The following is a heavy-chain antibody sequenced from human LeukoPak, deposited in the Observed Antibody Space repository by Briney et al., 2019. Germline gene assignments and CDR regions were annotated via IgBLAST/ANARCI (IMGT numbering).Heavy chain of an antibody. CDR2: INPNSGGT. CDR3: ARGRQQLVNWFDP. J-gene: IGHJ5*02. Sequence: AASVKVSCKASGYTFTGYYMHWVRQAPGQGLEWMGWINPNSGGTNYAQKFQGRVTMTRDTSISTAYMELSRLRSDDTAVYYCARGRQQLVNWFDPWGQGTLVTVSS. CDR1: GYTFTGYY. V-gene: IGHV1-2*02. D-gene: IGHD6-13*01.